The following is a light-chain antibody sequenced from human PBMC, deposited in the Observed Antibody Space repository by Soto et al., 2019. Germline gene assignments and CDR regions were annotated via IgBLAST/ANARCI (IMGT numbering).Light chain of an antibody. CDR3: QQYGGRLWT. CDR1: QSVTANY. CDR2: GAS. J-gene: IGKJ1*01. Sequence: EIALTQSPGTLSLSPGERATLSCRASQSVTANYLAWYQQKPGQAPRLLIYGASIGATGIPDRFSGSGSGTDFTLTISRLEPEDFAVYYCQQYGGRLWTFGQGTKVEIK. V-gene: IGKV3-20*01.